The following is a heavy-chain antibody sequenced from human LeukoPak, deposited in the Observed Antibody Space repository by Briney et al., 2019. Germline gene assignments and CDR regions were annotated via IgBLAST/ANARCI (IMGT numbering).Heavy chain of an antibody. J-gene: IGHJ5*02. D-gene: IGHD6-19*01. CDR2: INPSGGST. Sequence: ASVKVSCKASGYTFTGYYMHWVRQAPGQGLEWMGIINPSGGSTSYAQKFQGRVTMTRDTSTSTVYMELSSLRSEDTAVYYCARYSSGFVGFDPWGQGTLVTVSS. CDR3: ARYSSGFVGFDP. V-gene: IGHV1-46*01. CDR1: GYTFTGYY.